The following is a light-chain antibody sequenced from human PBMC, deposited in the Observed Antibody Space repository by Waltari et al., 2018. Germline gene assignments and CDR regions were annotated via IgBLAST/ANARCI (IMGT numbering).Light chain of an antibody. J-gene: IGLJ1*01. CDR1: SSDVGGYNY. Sequence: QSALTQPASVSGSPGQSITISCTGTSSDVGGYNYVSWYQQHPGKAPKRMIDEVSNRPSGVSNRFSGSKSSNTASLTISGLQAEDEADYYCSSYTSSSTLVYVFGTGTKVTVL. V-gene: IGLV2-14*01. CDR3: SSYTSSSTLVYV. CDR2: EVS.